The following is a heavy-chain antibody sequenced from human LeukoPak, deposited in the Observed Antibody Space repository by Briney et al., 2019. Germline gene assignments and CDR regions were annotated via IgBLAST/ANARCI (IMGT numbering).Heavy chain of an antibody. V-gene: IGHV4-39*01. CDR1: GGSISSSSYY. CDR2: IYYSGST. CDR3: ARRDRAKGYNWFDP. J-gene: IGHJ5*02. Sequence: PSETLSLTCTVSGGSISSSSYYWGWIRQPPGKGLEWIGSIYYSGSTYYNPSLKSRVTISVDTSKNQFSLKLSSVTAADTAVYYCARRDRAKGYNWFDPWGQGTLVTVSS.